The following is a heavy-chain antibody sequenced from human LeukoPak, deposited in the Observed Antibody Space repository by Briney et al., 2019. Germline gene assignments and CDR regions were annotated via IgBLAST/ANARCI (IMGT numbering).Heavy chain of an antibody. CDR2: INSDGINT. Sequence: QPGGSLRLSCAASGFTFSNYWMHWVRQAPGKGLVWVSRINSDGINTSYADSVKGRFTISRDNAKNSLYLQMNSLRAEDTAVYYCAELGITMIGGVWGEGTTVTISS. CDR1: GFTFSNYW. V-gene: IGHV3-74*01. D-gene: IGHD3-10*02. J-gene: IGHJ6*04. CDR3: AELGITMIGGV.